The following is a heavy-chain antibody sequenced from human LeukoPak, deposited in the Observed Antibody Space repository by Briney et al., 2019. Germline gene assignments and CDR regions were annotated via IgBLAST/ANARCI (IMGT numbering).Heavy chain of an antibody. D-gene: IGHD3-22*01. Sequence: GGSLRLSCAASGFTVSSNYMSWVRQAPGKGLEWVSVIYSGGSTYSADSVKGRFTISRDNSKNTLYPQMNSLRAEDTAVYYCARDSNYDTSGHYYWGQGTLVTVSS. V-gene: IGHV3-53*01. CDR3: ARDSNYDTSGHYY. CDR1: GFTVSSNY. J-gene: IGHJ4*02. CDR2: IYSGGST.